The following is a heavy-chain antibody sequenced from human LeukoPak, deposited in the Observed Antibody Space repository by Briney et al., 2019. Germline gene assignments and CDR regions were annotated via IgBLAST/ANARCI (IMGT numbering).Heavy chain of an antibody. Sequence: PSETLSLTCTVSGGSISSGDYYWSWIRQPPGKGLEWIGYIYYSGSTYYNPSLKSRVTISVDTSKNQFSLKLSSVTAADTAVYYCARASDGYYFDYWGQGTWSPSPQ. V-gene: IGHV4-30-4*01. CDR3: ARASDGYYFDY. J-gene: IGHJ4*02. D-gene: IGHD5-18*01. CDR2: IYYSGST. CDR1: GGSISSGDYY.